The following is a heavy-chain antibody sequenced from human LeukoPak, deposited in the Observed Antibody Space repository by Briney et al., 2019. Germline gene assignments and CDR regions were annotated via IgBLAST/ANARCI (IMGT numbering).Heavy chain of an antibody. CDR1: GGSISSSSKY. CDR2: IYYSGST. Sequence: PSETLSLTCTVSGGSISSSSKYWGWIRQPPGKGLGWVGTIYYSGSTYYNPSLKRRVTISVDTSKNQFSLKLSSVTAADTAVYYCARHLQNSYYYSMDVWGTGTTVTVSS. V-gene: IGHV4-39*01. D-gene: IGHD4-11*01. CDR3: ARHLQNSYYYSMDV. J-gene: IGHJ6*03.